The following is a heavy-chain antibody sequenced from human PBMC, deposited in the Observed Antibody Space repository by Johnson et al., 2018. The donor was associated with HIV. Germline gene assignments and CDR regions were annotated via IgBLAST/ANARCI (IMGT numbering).Heavy chain of an antibody. V-gene: IGHV3-30*04. Sequence: QVQLVESGGGVVQPGRSLRLSCAASGFTLSSYAMHWVRQAPGKGLEWVAVISYDGSEKYFADSVKGRFTISRDNSKNTLYLQMNSLRAEDTAVYHCARDRIVGADYDAFDIWGQGTMVTVSP. CDR1: GFTLSSYA. D-gene: IGHD1-26*01. CDR2: ISYDGSEK. CDR3: ARDRIVGADYDAFDI. J-gene: IGHJ3*02.